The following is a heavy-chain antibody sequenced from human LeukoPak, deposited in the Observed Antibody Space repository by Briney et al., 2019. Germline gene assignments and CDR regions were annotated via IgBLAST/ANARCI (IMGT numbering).Heavy chain of an antibody. Sequence: GASVKVSRKASGYTFTSYYMHWVRQAPGQGLEWMGIINPSGGSTSYAQKFQGRVTMTRDTSTSTVYMELSSLRSEDTAVYYCARVAAAGTDIDYWGQGTLVTVSS. D-gene: IGHD6-13*01. J-gene: IGHJ4*02. CDR1: GYTFTSYY. CDR3: ARVAAAGTDIDY. V-gene: IGHV1-46*01. CDR2: INPSGGST.